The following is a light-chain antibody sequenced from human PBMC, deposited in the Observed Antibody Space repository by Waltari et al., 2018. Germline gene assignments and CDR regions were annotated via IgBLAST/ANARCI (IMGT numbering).Light chain of an antibody. CDR2: DTS. J-gene: IGKJ1*01. Sequence: EIVLTQSPGTLSLSPGEGATLSCRASQSVNKYLAWYQKKRGQAPRLLIYDTSSRATGIPDRFSGSGSGTDFTLTISRLEPEDFAGYYCQQYGSSPWTFGQGTKVEIK. CDR1: QSVNKY. V-gene: IGKV3-20*01. CDR3: QQYGSSPWT.